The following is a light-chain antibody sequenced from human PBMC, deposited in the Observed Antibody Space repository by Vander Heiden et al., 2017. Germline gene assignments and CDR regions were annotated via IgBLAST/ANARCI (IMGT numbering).Light chain of an antibody. CDR1: QSVSSY. CDR3: QQRSNWPPLT. CDR2: DAS. Sequence: EIVLTQSPATLSLSPGERATLSCRASQSVSSYLAWYQQKPGQAPRLLIYDASNRATGIPARFSGSGSGTDFTLTISSLEQEDFAVYYCQQRSNWPPLTFGGGTKVEIK. J-gene: IGKJ4*01. V-gene: IGKV3-11*01.